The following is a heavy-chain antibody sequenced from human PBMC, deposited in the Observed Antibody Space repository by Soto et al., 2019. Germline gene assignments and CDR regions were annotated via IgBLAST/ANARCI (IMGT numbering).Heavy chain of an antibody. J-gene: IGHJ5*02. CDR3: ASGAPRSLRRYCSGGSCYRVMNWFDP. D-gene: IGHD2-15*01. Sequence: RASVKVSCKASGGTFSSYAISWVRQAPGQGLEWMGGIIPIFGTANYAQKFQGRVTITADESTSTAYMELSSLRSEDTAVYYCASGAPRSLRRYCSGGSCYRVMNWFDPWGQGTLVTVSS. CDR1: GGTFSSYA. CDR2: IIPIFGTA. V-gene: IGHV1-69*13.